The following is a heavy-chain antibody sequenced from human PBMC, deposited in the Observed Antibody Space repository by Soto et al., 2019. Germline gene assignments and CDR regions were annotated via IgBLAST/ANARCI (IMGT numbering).Heavy chain of an antibody. CDR3: AREAFDADYIDF. V-gene: IGHV1-18*01. CDR1: GYIFSSHG. Sequence: QVHLVQSGAEVKKPGASVKVSCKASGYIFSSHGISWVRQAPGRGLEWMAWISAYNGDRNYAETLQGRVTVTTDTSTNTAYMELRSLRPDDTAVYYCAREAFDADYIDFWGQGTLVTVSS. D-gene: IGHD3-10*01. J-gene: IGHJ4*02. CDR2: ISAYNGDR.